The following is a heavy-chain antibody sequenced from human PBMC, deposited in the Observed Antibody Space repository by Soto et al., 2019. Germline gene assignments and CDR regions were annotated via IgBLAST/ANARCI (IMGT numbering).Heavy chain of an antibody. CDR1: GGTFNTHA. CDR3: ARDLEFRDGNISHLDY. D-gene: IGHD2-15*01. Sequence: QVQLLQSGAEVKQPGSSVKVSCKASGGTFNTHAYNRVRQAPGQGIEWVGGIFPIFGTSNYAQKFQGRVTITADESTSTVYLELSSLRSEDTAVYYCARDLEFRDGNISHLDYWGQGTLVTVSS. V-gene: IGHV1-69*01. J-gene: IGHJ4*02. CDR2: IFPIFGTS.